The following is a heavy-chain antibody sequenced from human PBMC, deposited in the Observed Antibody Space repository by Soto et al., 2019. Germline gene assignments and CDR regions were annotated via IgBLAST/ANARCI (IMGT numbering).Heavy chain of an antibody. D-gene: IGHD3-16*01. CDR2: VKEDGSEL. V-gene: IGHV3-7*01. CDR1: GFNVMRYW. J-gene: IGHJ4*02. Sequence: GGSLRLSCAVSGFNVMRYWMSWVRQAPGKGLEWVASVKEDGSELYYLHSVRGRFSISRDSAGNALHLTMNYLSAEDTGVYFCARDIGFDYVNWGQGIPVTVSS. CDR3: ARDIGFDYVN.